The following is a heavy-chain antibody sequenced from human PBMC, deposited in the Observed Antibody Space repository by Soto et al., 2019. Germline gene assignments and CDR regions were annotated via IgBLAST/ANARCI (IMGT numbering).Heavy chain of an antibody. V-gene: IGHV1-18*01. CDR1: GYTFTSYG. CDR3: AGDWETTVTAQADY. J-gene: IGHJ4*02. Sequence: QVQLVQSGAEVKKPGASVKVSCKASGYTFTSYGISWVRQAPGQGLEWMGWISAYNGNTKYAQKLQGRVTMTTDTSTTTAYMEQRRLRSDDTAVYYCAGDWETTVTAQADYWGQGTRVTVSS. CDR2: ISAYNGNT. D-gene: IGHD4-17*01.